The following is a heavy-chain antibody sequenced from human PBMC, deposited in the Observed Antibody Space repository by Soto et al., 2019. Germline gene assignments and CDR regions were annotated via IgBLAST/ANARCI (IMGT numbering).Heavy chain of an antibody. CDR2: IYYSGST. CDR3: AMHGIAVAGTDAFDI. D-gene: IGHD6-19*01. CDR1: GGSISSYY. Sequence: SETLSLTCTGSGGSISSYYWSWIRQPPGKGLEWIGYIYYSGSTNYNPSLKSRVTISVDTSKNQFSLKLSSVTAADTAVYYCAMHGIAVAGTDAFDIWGQGTMVTVSS. V-gene: IGHV4-59*01. J-gene: IGHJ3*02.